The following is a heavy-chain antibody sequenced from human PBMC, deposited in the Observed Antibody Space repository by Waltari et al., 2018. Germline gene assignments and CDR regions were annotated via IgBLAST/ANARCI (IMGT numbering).Heavy chain of an antibody. CDR2: ISSSSSYI. CDR1: GFTFSSYS. D-gene: IGHD6-13*01. V-gene: IGHV3-21*01. CDR3: ARDDTSSTTYGMDV. Sequence: EVQLVESGGGLVKPGGSLRLSCAASGFTFSSYSMNWLRQAPGKGLEWVSSISSSSSYIYYADSVKGRFTISRDNAKNSLYLQMNSLRAEDTAVYYCARDDTSSTTYGMDVWGQGTTVTVSS. J-gene: IGHJ6*02.